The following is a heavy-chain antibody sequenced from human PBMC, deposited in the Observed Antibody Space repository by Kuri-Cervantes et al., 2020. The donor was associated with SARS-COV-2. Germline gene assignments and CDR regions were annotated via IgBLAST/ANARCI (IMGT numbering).Heavy chain of an antibody. D-gene: IGHD2-2*01. CDR1: GGTFSSYA. CDR2: IIPIFGTA. Sequence: SVKVSCKASGGTFSSYAISWVRQAPGQGLEWMGGIIPIFGTANYAQKFQGRVTITADGSTSTAYMELSSLRSEDTAVYYCASSRLDCSSTSCPTGYYYYMDVWGKGTTVTVSS. J-gene: IGHJ6*03. V-gene: IGHV1-69*13. CDR3: ASSRLDCSSTSCPTGYYYYMDV.